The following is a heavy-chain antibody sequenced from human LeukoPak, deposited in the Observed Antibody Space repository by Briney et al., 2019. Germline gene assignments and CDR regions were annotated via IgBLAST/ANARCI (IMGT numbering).Heavy chain of an antibody. D-gene: IGHD4-17*01. CDR3: ARLRSRTTVPNFDY. CDR2: IYPGGPDT. J-gene: IGHJ4*02. Sequence: GGSLHLYGKGSGFNFTSYWIGWARPLPGKGLEWMGIIYPGGPDTRYSPSFQGQVTISADKSISTAYLQWSSLKASDTAKYYCARLRSRTTVPNFDYWGQGTLVTVSS. V-gene: IGHV5-51*01. CDR1: GFNFTSYW.